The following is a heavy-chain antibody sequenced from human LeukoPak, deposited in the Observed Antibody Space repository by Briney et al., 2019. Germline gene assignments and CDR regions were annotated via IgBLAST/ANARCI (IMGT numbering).Heavy chain of an antibody. V-gene: IGHV3-23*01. D-gene: IGHD2-15*01. CDR3: AKDRCSGGSCYPNYYYGMDV. CDR1: GFTFGTSA. J-gene: IGHJ6*02. CDR2: ITSGDGSP. Sequence: PGGSLRLSCAASGFTFGTSAMSWVRQTPEKGLEWVSTITSGDGSPYYADSVKGRFTISRDNSKNTLYLQMNSLRAEDTAVYYCAKDRCSGGSCYPNYYYGMDVWGQGTTVTVSS.